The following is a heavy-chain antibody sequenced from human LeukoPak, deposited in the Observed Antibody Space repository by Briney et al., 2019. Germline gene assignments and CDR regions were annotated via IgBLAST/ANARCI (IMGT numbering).Heavy chain of an antibody. V-gene: IGHV3-23*01. CDR3: AKGMGSGWRYGMDV. CDR2: ISGSGGST. Sequence: GGSLRLSCAASEFTFSSYAMNWVRQAPGKGLEWVSVISGSGGSTYYADSVKGRFTISRDNSKNTLYLQVNSLRADDTAVYYCAKGMGSGWRYGMDVWGQGTTVTVSS. CDR1: EFTFSSYA. J-gene: IGHJ6*02. D-gene: IGHD6-19*01.